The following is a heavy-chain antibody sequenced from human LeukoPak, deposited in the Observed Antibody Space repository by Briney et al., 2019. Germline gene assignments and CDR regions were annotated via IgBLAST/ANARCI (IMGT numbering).Heavy chain of an antibody. V-gene: IGHV3-53*01. CDR2: IYSGGST. CDR1: GFTFSSYA. D-gene: IGHD4/OR15-4a*01. J-gene: IGHJ4*02. CDR3: ARRAGAYSHPYDY. Sequence: GGSLRLSCAASGFTFSSYAMSWVRQAPGKGLEWVSFIYSGGSTHYSDSVKGRFTISRDNSNNTLYLQMNSLRAEDTAVYYCARRAGAYSHPYDYWGQGTLVTVSS.